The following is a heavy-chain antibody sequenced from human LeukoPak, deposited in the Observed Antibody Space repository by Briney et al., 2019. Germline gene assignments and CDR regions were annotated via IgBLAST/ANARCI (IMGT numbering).Heavy chain of an antibody. Sequence: GGSLRLSCTASGLSFTSYSMNWVRQAPEKGLEWVATMTRSSAIFYADSVKGRFTISRDNAKNSVYLQMNSLRDEDTAVYSCARAQTMFWEFDGFDIWGRGIKVTVSS. CDR3: ARAQTMFWEFDGFDI. D-gene: IGHD3-10*02. V-gene: IGHV3-48*02. CDR2: MTRSSAI. J-gene: IGHJ3*02. CDR1: GLSFTSYS.